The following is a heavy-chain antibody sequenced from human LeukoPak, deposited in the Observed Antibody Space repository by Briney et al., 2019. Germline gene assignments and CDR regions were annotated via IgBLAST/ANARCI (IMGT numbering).Heavy chain of an antibody. J-gene: IGHJ4*02. CDR2: IYYSGST. V-gene: IGHV4-59*01. Sequence: SETLSLTCAVYGGSFSGYYWSWIRQPPGKGLEWIGYIYYSGSTNYNPSLKSRVTISVDTSKNQFSLKLSSVTAADTAVYYCARGDEWLSPYYFDYWGQGTLVTVSS. D-gene: IGHD3-3*01. CDR1: GGSFSGYY. CDR3: ARGDEWLSPYYFDY.